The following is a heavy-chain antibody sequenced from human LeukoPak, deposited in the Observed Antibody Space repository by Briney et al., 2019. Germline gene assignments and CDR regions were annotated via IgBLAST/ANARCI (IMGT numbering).Heavy chain of an antibody. CDR3: ARSPAGLYYYYYMDV. CDR2: IYYSGST. Sequence: SETLSLTCTVSGGSISSYYWSWIRQPPGKGLEWIGYIYYSGSTNYNPSLKSRVTISVDTSKNQFFLRLSSVTAADTAVYYCARSPAGLYYYYYMDVWGKGTTVTVSS. CDR1: GGSISSYY. J-gene: IGHJ6*03. V-gene: IGHV4-59*01.